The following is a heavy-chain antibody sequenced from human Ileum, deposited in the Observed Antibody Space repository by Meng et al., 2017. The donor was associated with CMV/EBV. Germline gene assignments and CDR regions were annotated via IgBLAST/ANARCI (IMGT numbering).Heavy chain of an antibody. V-gene: IGHV3-74*01. Sequence: ADGFNFSSEWMDWVRQVTGKGLVWVSRTKTDGRSTSYADSVKGRFTISRDNAKNTLYLQMNSLRAEDTAVYYCARGSRYSSSWFDIWGQGTMVTVSS. CDR3: ARGSRYSSSWFDI. CDR2: TKTDGRST. CDR1: GFNFSSEW. D-gene: IGHD6-13*01. J-gene: IGHJ3*02.